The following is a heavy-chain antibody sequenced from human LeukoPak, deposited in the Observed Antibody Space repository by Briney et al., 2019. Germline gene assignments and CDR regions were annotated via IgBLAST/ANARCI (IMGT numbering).Heavy chain of an antibody. D-gene: IGHD5-18*01. Sequence: SETLSLTCAVYGGSFSGYYWSWIRQPPGKGLEWIGEINHSGSTNYNPSLKSRVTISVDTSKNQFSLKLCSVTAADTAVYYCARADTAMVTIDYWGQGTLVTVSS. J-gene: IGHJ4*02. CDR2: INHSGST. CDR3: ARADTAMVTIDY. CDR1: GGSFSGYY. V-gene: IGHV4-34*01.